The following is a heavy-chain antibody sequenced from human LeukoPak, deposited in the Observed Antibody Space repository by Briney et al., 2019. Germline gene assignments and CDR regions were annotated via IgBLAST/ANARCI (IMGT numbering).Heavy chain of an antibody. V-gene: IGHV3-23*01. CDR1: GFTFSSYA. D-gene: IGHD2-2*01. CDR2: ISGSGGST. CDR3: AKDAFCTSTNCYASYFDY. J-gene: IGHJ4*02. Sequence: PGGSLRLSCAASGFTFSSYAMSWVRQAPGRGLEWVSTISGSGGSTYYADSVKGRFTVSRDNSKNTLYLQMHSLRAEDTAVYYCAKDAFCTSTNCYASYFDYWGQGTLVTVFS.